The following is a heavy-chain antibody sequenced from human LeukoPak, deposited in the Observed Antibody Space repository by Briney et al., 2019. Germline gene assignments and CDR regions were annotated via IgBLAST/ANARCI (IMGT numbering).Heavy chain of an antibody. V-gene: IGHV1-18*01. CDR2: ISSDNGNT. CDR3: ARDLREQLDYYGMDV. J-gene: IGHJ6*02. CDR1: GYTFISYG. Sequence: GASVKISCKASGYTFISYGLSWVRQAPGQGLEWMGWISSDNGNTNYAQKFQGRVTMATDTSTSTAYMDLRSLRSDDTAVYYCARDLREQLDYYGMDVWGQGTTVTVSS. D-gene: IGHD1-26*01.